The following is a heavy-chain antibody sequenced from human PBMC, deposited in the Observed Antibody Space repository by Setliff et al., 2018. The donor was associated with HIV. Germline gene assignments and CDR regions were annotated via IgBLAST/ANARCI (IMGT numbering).Heavy chain of an antibody. D-gene: IGHD2-15*01. V-gene: IGHV1-18*01. CDR2: ISGYNGNT. J-gene: IGHJ4*02. CDR3: AKELSYCSGGNCYFDS. Sequence: ASVKVSCKTSGYTFTSYGISWVRQAPGQGLEWMGWISGYNGNTNYAQKFQGRLTMTTDTSTSTAYMELRGLRSEDTAVYYCAKELSYCSGGNCYFDSWGQGTLVTVSS. CDR1: GYTFTSYG.